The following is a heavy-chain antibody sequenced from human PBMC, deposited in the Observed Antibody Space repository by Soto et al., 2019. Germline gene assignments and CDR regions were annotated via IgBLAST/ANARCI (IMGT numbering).Heavy chain of an antibody. J-gene: IGHJ4*02. V-gene: IGHV3-9*01. CDR1: GFTFDDYA. D-gene: IGHD1-26*01. CDR3: AKDIHSQLRTLRY. Sequence: PGGSLRLSCAASGFTFDDYAMHWVRQAPGKGLEWVSGISWNSGSIGYADSVKGRFTISRDNAKNSLYLQMNSLRAEDTALYYCAKDIHSQLRTLRYWGQGTLVTVSS. CDR2: ISWNSGSI.